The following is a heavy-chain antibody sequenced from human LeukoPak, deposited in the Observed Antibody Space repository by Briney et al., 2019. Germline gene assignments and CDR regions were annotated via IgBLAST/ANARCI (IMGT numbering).Heavy chain of an antibody. V-gene: IGHV3-48*03. CDR3: ARDRGYYHGMDV. CDR1: GFTLSSYE. Sequence: GGSLRLSCAASGFTLSSYEMNWVRQAPGKGLEWVSYSSSGGNTIHYADSVKGRFTMSRDNAKNSLYLQMNSLRAEDTAVYYCARDRGYYHGMDVWGQGATVTVSS. J-gene: IGHJ6*02. CDR2: SSSGGNTI.